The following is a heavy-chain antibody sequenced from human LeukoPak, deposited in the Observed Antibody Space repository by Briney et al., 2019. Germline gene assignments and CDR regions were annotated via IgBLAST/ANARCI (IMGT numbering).Heavy chain of an antibody. J-gene: IGHJ4*02. CDR3: AKLYNYGYIN. D-gene: IGHD5-18*01. V-gene: IGHV3-30*14. CDR1: GFSFSSSA. Sequence: GGSLRLSCEASGFSFSSSAMAWVRQAPGKGLEWVAVISYDGSNKYYADSVKGRSTISRDNSKNTLYLQMDSLRTEDTAVYFCAKLYNYGYINWGQGTLVTVSS. CDR2: ISYDGSNK.